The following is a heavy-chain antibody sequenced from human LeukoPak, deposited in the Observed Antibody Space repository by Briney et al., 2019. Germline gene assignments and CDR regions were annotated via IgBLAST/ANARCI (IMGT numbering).Heavy chain of an antibody. CDR2: IRYDGSIK. CDR3: ARSTILSEEFDY. J-gene: IGHJ4*02. D-gene: IGHD3-9*01. Sequence: PGGSLRLSCAAPGFTLCSYGTRGVRQTPGGGVGWVALIRYDGSIKYYADSVKGRFTISRDNSKNTLYLQMKSVRAADTAVYYCARSTILSEEFDYWGQGTLVTVSS. CDR1: GFTLCSYG. V-gene: IGHV3-30*02.